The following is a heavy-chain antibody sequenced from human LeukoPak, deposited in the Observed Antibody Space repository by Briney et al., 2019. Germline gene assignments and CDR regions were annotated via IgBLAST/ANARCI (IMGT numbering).Heavy chain of an antibody. CDR1: GGSFSGYY. Sequence: SETLSLTCAVYGGSFSGYYWSWIRQPPGKGLEWIGEINHSGSTNYNPSLKSRVTISVDTSKNQFSLKLCSVTAADTAVYYCGRYYVMDVWGQGTSVTVSS. V-gene: IGHV4-34*01. CDR3: GRYYVMDV. CDR2: INHSGST. J-gene: IGHJ6*02.